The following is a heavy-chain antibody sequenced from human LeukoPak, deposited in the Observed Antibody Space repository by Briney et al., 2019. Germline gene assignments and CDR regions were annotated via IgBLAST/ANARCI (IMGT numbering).Heavy chain of an antibody. CDR3: ARVVGNWFDP. CDR2: INPSGGST. V-gene: IGHV1-46*01. Sequence: GASVKVSCKASGYTFTSYYMHWVRQAPGQGLEWMGIINPSGGSTSYAQKFQGRVTMTRDTSISTAYMELSRLRSDDTAVYYCARVVGNWFDPWGQGTLVTVSS. CDR1: GYTFTSYY. J-gene: IGHJ5*02. D-gene: IGHD3-10*01.